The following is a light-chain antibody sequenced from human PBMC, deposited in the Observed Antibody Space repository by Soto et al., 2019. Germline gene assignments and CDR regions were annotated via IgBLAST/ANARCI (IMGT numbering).Light chain of an antibody. CDR3: QQYGSSPRT. CDR2: GGS. J-gene: IGKJ1*01. Sequence: ELFLTQPPATLSCFPGEGPTLSCRASQSVRSSYLAWYQQKPGQAPRLLIYGGSSRATGIPDRFSGSGSGTDFTLTISRLEPEDFAVYYCQQYGSSPRTFGEGTKVDIK. CDR1: QSVRSSY. V-gene: IGKV3-20*01.